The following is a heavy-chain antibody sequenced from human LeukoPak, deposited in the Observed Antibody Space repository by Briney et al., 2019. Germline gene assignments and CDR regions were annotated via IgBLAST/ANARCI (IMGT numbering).Heavy chain of an antibody. V-gene: IGHV2-5*02. J-gene: IGHJ4*02. CDR1: GFSLSTSGVG. CDR2: FYWDDDK. D-gene: IGHD3-3*01. CDR3: AHRPPTFGVVIIPYFDY. Sequence: SGPTLVNPTQTLTLTCTFSGFSLSTSGVGVGWIRQPPGKALEWLALFYWDDDKRYSPSLKSRLTITKDTSKNQVVLTMTNMDPVDTATYYCAHRPPTFGVVIIPYFDYWGQGTLVTVSS.